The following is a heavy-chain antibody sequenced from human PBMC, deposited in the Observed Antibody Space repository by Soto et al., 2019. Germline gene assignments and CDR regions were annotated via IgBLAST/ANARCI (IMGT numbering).Heavy chain of an antibody. Sequence: QITLKESGPTLVKPTQTLTLTCTFSGFSLTPTGLGVGWIRQPPGKALEWLALIYWDDEKRYSPPLKSRLTITKDTSKNQVVLTMTDMDPVDTATYYCAHRPSHFAPIGYDVWGQGTMVTVSA. CDR3: AHRPSHFAPIGYDV. CDR1: GFSLTPTGLG. J-gene: IGHJ3*01. CDR2: IYWDDEK. V-gene: IGHV2-5*02. D-gene: IGHD3-22*01.